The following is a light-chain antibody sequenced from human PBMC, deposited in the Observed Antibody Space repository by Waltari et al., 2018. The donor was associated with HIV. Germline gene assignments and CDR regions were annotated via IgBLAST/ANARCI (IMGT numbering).Light chain of an antibody. CDR3: QQGHSFPPT. V-gene: IGKV1-12*01. Sequence: DIQMTQSPSFVSASVGDRITITCRASRDIGSWLAWYQQKSGKAPSLLIYATSSFPSGVPARFSGGGSGTEFTLTISSLQPEDVAVYYCQQGHSFPPTFGGGTKVEIK. CDR2: ATS. J-gene: IGKJ4*01. CDR1: RDIGSW.